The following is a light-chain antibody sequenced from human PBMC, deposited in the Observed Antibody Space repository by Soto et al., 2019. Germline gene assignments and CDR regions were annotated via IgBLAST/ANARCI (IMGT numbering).Light chain of an antibody. CDR3: CSYAGRYTWV. V-gene: IGLV2-11*01. CDR1: SSDVGGYNY. Sequence: QSALTQPRSVSGSPGQSVTISCTGTSSDVGGYNYVSWYQQHPGKAPKLMIYDVSKRPSGVPDPFSGSKSGNTASLTISGLQAEDEADYYCCSYAGRYTWVFGGATQLAVL. J-gene: IGLJ3*02. CDR2: DVS.